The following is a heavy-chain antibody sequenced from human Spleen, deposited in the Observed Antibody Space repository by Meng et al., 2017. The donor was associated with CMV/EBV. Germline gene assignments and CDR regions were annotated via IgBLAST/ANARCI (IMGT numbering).Heavy chain of an antibody. CDR3: ANNGDYFDY. Sequence: GESLKISCAASGFTFSSYWMSWVRQAPGKGLEWVANIKQDGSEKYYVDSVKGRFTISRDNSKNTLYLQMNSLRAEDTAVYYCANNGDYFDYWGQGTLVTVSS. J-gene: IGHJ4*02. CDR2: IKQDGSEK. V-gene: IGHV3-7*01. CDR1: GFTFSSYW. D-gene: IGHD2-8*01.